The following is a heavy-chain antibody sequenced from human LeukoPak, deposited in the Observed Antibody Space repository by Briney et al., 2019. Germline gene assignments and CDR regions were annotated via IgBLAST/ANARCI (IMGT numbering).Heavy chain of an antibody. CDR1: GGSISSYY. J-gene: IGHJ4*02. CDR2: IYYSGST. Sequence: SETLSLTCTVSGGSISSYYWGWIRQPPGKGLEWIGSIYYSGSTNYNPSLKSRVTISVDTSKNQFSLKLSSVTAADTAVYYCARTYYDFWSGYLYYFDYWGQGTLVTVSS. V-gene: IGHV4-39*07. D-gene: IGHD3-3*01. CDR3: ARTYYDFWSGYLYYFDY.